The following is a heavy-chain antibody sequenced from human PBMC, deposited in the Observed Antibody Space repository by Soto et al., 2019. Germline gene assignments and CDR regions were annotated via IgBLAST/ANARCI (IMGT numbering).Heavy chain of an antibody. D-gene: IGHD3-3*01. J-gene: IGHJ4*02. Sequence: QITLNESGPTQVKPRQTLTLTCTLSGFSLTNSGVGVGWIRQSPGKAPEWLALIYWDDDKRYSPSLKSRLTITKDTSKNQVVLTMADLDPADTATYYCAHRVLRTVFGLVTTTAIYFDFWGQGTPVAVSS. V-gene: IGHV2-5*02. CDR1: GFSLTNSGVG. CDR3: AHRVLRTVFGLVTTTAIYFDF. CDR2: IYWDDDK.